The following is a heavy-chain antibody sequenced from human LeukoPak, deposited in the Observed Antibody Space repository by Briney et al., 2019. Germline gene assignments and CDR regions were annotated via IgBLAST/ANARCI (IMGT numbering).Heavy chain of an antibody. D-gene: IGHD2-15*01. CDR1: GFTFRRYW. CDR2: IKEDGSEK. J-gene: IGHJ5*02. V-gene: IGHV3-7*01. Sequence: GGSLRLSCAASGFTFRRYWMSCVRQAPGKGLEWVANIKEDGSEKHYVDSVKGRFTISRDNAENSLYLQMDSLRAEDTAVYYCARDRYCSGSWGQGTMVTVSS. CDR3: ARDRYCSGS.